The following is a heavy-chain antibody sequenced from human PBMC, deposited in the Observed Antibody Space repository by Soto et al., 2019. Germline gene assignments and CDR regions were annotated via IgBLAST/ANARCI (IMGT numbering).Heavy chain of an antibody. D-gene: IGHD1-26*01. V-gene: IGHV3-23*01. CDR3: ARRGSGSYSDY. CDR2: ISGSGDST. J-gene: IGHJ4*02. Sequence: EVQLLESGGGLVQPGGSLRLSCAASGFTFSSYAMRWVRQAPGKGLEWVSAISGSGDSTYYADSVKGRYTISRDNSKNALYLQMHSLRPDSTAVYYCARRGSGSYSDYWCQGTLVTVSS. CDR1: GFTFSSYA.